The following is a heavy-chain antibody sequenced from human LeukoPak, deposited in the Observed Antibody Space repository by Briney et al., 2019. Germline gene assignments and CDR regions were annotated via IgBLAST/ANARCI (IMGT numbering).Heavy chain of an antibody. D-gene: IGHD3-10*01. CDR2: SRWYSGSI. CDR3: AKDLDYYGSGRYYGQRFEP. V-gene: IGHV3-9*01. J-gene: IGHJ5*02. CDR1: GFTFDDYG. Sequence: PGGSLRLSCAASGFTFDDYGMHWVRQAPGKGLEWVSGSRWYSGSIGYADSVKGRFTISRDNAKISLYLQMNSLRAEGTALYYCAKDLDYYGSGRYYGQRFEPWGQRPLVTVSS.